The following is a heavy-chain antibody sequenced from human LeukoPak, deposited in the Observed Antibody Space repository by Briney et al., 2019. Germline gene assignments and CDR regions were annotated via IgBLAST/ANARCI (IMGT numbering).Heavy chain of an antibody. Sequence: PGGSLRLSCAASGFTVSRNYMSWVRQAPGKGLEWVSAISGSGGSTYYADSVKGRFTISRDNSKNTLYLQMNSLRAEDTAVYYCAKDWHYDILTGLYFDYWGQGTLVTVSS. CDR3: AKDWHYDILTGLYFDY. CDR1: GFTVSRNY. D-gene: IGHD3-9*01. V-gene: IGHV3-23*01. CDR2: ISGSGGST. J-gene: IGHJ4*02.